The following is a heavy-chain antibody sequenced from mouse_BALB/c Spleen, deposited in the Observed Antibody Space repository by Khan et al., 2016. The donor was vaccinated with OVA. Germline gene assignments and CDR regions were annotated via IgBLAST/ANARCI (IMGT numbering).Heavy chain of an antibody. CDR1: GYSITSDYA. CDR3: ARSVTITTVVATDFDY. Sequence: EVQLQESGPGPVNPSQSLSLTCTVTGYSITSDYAWNWIRQFPGNKLEWMGYISYSGRTSYNPSLKSRISITRDTSKNQVFLKLNSVTTDDTATYFCARSVTITTVVATDFDYWGQGTTLTVSS. J-gene: IGHJ2*01. CDR2: ISYSGRT. D-gene: IGHD1-1*01. V-gene: IGHV3-2*02.